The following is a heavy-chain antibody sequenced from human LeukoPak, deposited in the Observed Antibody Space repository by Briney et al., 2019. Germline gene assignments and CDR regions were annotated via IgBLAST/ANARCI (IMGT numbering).Heavy chain of an antibody. CDR2: IKSNAEGGTT. CDR1: GFTFSNAW. CDR3: FAPRYLNY. Sequence: KTGGPLRLPCGPSGFTFSNAWMSWVRQAPGRGVEGVGRIKSNAEGGTTDYAAPVKGRFTIPRDDSKDTLYLQMNSLKTEDTAVYYCFAPRYLNYWGQGTLVSVSS. V-gene: IGHV3-15*01. D-gene: IGHD1-14*01. J-gene: IGHJ4*02.